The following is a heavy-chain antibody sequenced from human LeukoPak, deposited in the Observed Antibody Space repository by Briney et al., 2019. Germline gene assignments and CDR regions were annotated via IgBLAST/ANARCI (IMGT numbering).Heavy chain of an antibody. Sequence: SETLSLTCTVSGGSISRYYWSWIRQPPGKGLEWIGYIYYSGCTNYNPSLKSRVPISVDPSKNQFSLKQGSVTAAGPAGVYCGRVVGHYAISTGYYPTYFDYWGQGTLVTVSS. D-gene: IGHD3-9*01. CDR2: IYYSGCT. J-gene: IGHJ4*02. CDR1: GGSISRYY. CDR3: GRVVGHYAISTGYYPTYFDY. V-gene: IGHV4-59*01.